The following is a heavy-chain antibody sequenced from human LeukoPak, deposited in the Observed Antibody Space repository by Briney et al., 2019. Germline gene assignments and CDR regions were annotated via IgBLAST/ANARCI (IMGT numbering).Heavy chain of an antibody. CDR3: ARDCRSPHSAYDWGDLDI. CDR1: GFSFGDYY. CDR2: INSNSYTI. J-gene: IGHJ4*02. D-gene: IGHD5-12*01. Sequence: GGSLRLSCEASGFSFGDYYMTWIRQAPGKGLEWISNINSNSYTIYYADSVKGRFTISRDNAKRSLYVQMDRLRAEDTAVYYCARDCRSPHSAYDWGDLDIWGQGTLVAVSS. V-gene: IGHV3-11*01.